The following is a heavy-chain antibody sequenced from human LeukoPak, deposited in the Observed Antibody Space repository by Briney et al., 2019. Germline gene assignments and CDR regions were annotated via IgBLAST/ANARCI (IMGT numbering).Heavy chain of an antibody. CDR2: IYYSGST. V-gene: IGHV4-30-4*01. J-gene: IGHJ4*02. D-gene: IGHD4-23*01. Sequence: SETLSLTCTVSGGSFSSGDYYWSWIRQPPGKGLEWIGYIYYSGSTYYNPSLKSRVTISVDTSKNQFSLKLSSVTAADTAVYYCAREVSRWPYYFDYWGQGTLVTVSS. CDR1: GGSFSSGDYY. CDR3: AREVSRWPYYFDY.